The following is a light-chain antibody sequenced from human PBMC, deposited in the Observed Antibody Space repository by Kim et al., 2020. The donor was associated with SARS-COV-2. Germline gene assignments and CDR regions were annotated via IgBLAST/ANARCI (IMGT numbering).Light chain of an antibody. J-gene: IGLJ2*01. V-gene: IGLV3-19*01. CDR3: NSRDSSSNHLHVV. Sequence: SSELTQDPAVSVALGQTVRITCQGDSLRSYYASWYQQKPGQAPVLVFYGKNNRPSGIPDRFSGSSSGNTASLTITGAQAEDEADYYCNSRDSSSNHLHVVFGGGTQLTVL. CDR1: SLRSYY. CDR2: GKN.